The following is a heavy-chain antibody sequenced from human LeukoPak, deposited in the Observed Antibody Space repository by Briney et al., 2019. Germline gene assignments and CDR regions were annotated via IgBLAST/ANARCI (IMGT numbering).Heavy chain of an antibody. D-gene: IGHD3-3*01. CDR1: GFTFDDYA. J-gene: IGHJ4*02. CDR3: ARVKGSGYRNSIDY. CDR2: INWIGGST. V-gene: IGHV3-20*04. Sequence: GGSLRLSCAACGFTFDDYAMNWVRQAPGKGLEWVSGINWIGGSTYYRDSVKGRFTISRDNAKNSLYLQMNSLRAEDTALYYCARVKGSGYRNSIDYWGQGTLVTVSS.